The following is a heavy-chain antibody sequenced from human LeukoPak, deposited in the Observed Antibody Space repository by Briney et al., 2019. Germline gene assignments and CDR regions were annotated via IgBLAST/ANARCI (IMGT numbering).Heavy chain of an antibody. CDR2: IWHDGSNK. J-gene: IGHJ4*02. CDR3: ASNFDY. Sequence: GRSLRLSCAASGFTFSNYGMHWVRQAPGKGLEWVAVIWHDGSNKYYADSVKGRFTISRDNSKNTLYLQMNSLRAEDTAVYYCASNFDYWGQGTLVTVSS. V-gene: IGHV3-33*01. CDR1: GFTFSNYG.